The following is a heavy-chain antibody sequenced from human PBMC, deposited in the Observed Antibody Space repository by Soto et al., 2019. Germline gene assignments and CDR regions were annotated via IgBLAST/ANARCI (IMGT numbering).Heavy chain of an antibody. CDR3: VTTWVGDNQEHSNGYYYFDY. D-gene: IGHD3-22*01. CDR2: TYYRSTWSY. CDR1: GDSVSTNSAT. V-gene: IGHV6-1*01. J-gene: IGHJ4*02. Sequence: PSQTLSLTCAISGDSVSTNSATWDWIRQSPSRGLEWLGRTYYRSTWSYDYAVSVQGRITINPDTSNNQFSLQLTSVTAADTAVYHCVTTWVGDNQEHSNGYYYFDYWGQGALVTVSS.